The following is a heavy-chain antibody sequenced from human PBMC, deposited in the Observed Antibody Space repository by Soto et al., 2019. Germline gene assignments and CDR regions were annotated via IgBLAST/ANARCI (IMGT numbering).Heavy chain of an antibody. D-gene: IGHD3-10*01. J-gene: IGHJ4*02. CDR2: ISGSGGST. CDR1: GFTFSSYA. V-gene: IGHV3-23*01. Sequence: EVQLLESGGGLVQPGGSLRLSCAASGFTFSSYAMSWVRQAPGKGLEWVSAISGSGGSTYYADSVKGRFTISRDNSKNTLDRQMNSLRAEDTAVYYCAKESHYLPSFDYWGQGTLVTVSS. CDR3: AKESHYLPSFDY.